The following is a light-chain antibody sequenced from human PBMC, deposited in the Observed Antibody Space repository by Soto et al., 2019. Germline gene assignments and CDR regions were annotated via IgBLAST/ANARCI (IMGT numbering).Light chain of an antibody. CDR3: CSYAGSHFL. Sequence: QSVLTQPRSVSGSPGQSVTISCTGTSSDVGGYNYVSWYQQHPGKAPKLMIYDVSQRPSGVPDRFSGSKSGNTASLTISGLQAEDEDDYYCCSYAGSHFLFGGGTKLTVL. J-gene: IGLJ2*01. V-gene: IGLV2-11*01. CDR1: SSDVGGYNY. CDR2: DVS.